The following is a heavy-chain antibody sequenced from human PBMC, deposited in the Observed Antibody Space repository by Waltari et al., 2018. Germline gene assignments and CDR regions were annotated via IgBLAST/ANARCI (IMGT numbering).Heavy chain of an antibody. CDR2: MSYDGYSR. CDR1: RSAFHPGI. D-gene: IGHD2-15*01. CDR3: AREGYTSGRAGNFDY. V-gene: IGHV3-30-3*01. J-gene: IGHJ4*02. Sequence: LVESGGDVVQFGRSLRLSCASARSAFHPGITHWVRQAPGKGLDWVSAMSYDGYSRYYADSVKGRFTISRDDSLKTVYLQLDSLRVEDTAVYYCAREGYTSGRAGNFDYWGQGTLVTVSS.